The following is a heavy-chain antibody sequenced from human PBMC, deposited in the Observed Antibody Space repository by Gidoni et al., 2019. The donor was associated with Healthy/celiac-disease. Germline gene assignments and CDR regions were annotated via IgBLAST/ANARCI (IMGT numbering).Heavy chain of an antibody. J-gene: IGHJ1*01. V-gene: IGHV3-64D*06. CDR1: RFTFSSYA. CDR2: ISSNGGST. CDR3: AKWELPGYFQH. D-gene: IGHD1-26*01. Sequence: VQLVASGGGLVQHGGSLSSSSSASRFTFSSYAMHWVRQAPRKGLEYVSAISSNGGSTYYADSVKGRVTISRDNSKNTLYLQMSSLRAEDRAVYYCAKWELPGYFQHWGQGTLVTVSS.